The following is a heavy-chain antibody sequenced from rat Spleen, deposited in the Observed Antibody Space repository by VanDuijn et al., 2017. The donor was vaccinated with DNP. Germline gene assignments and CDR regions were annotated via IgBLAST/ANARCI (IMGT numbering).Heavy chain of an antibody. CDR1: GFIFSNYW. CDR2: ITNTGDGS. V-gene: IGHV5-31*01. J-gene: IGHJ3*01. D-gene: IGHD1-4*01. CDR3: ARSRLPGYYPFAC. Sequence: EVQLVESGGGLVQPGRSLKLSCVASGFIFSNYWMTWIRQAPGKGLAWVASITNTGDGSYYSDSVKGRFTVSRDNAKSTLYLQMNSLKSEDTATYYCARSRLPGYYPFACWGQGTLVTVSS.